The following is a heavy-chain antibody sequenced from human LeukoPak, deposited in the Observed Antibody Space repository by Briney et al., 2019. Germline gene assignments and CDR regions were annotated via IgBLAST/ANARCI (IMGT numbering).Heavy chain of an antibody. CDR2: TYYRSKWYN. CDR1: GDSVSSNSAA. Sequence: SQTLSLTCAISGDSVSSNSAAWNWIRQSPSRGLEWLGRTYYRSKWYNDYAVSVKSRITINPDTSKNQFSLQLNSVTPEDTAVYYCARDGRPADYDYVWGSYRYEYFDYWGQGTLVTVSS. CDR3: ARDGRPADYDYVWGSYRYEYFDY. J-gene: IGHJ4*02. D-gene: IGHD3-16*02. V-gene: IGHV6-1*01.